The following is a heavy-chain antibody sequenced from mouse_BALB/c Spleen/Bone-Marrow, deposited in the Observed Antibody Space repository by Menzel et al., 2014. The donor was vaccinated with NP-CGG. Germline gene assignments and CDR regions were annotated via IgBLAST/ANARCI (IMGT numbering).Heavy chain of an antibody. D-gene: IGHD2-4*01. J-gene: IGHJ3*01. CDR1: GFSFSGYG. CDR3: ARGYDYDSWFAY. V-gene: IGHV5-6-3*01. Sequence: EVHLAESGGGLVQPGGSLKLSCAASGFSFSGYGMSWVRQTPDKRLELVATINSNGGSTYYSDSVKGRFTISRDNAKNTLYLQMSSLKSEDTAMYYCARGYDYDSWFAYWGQGTLVTVSA. CDR2: INSNGGST.